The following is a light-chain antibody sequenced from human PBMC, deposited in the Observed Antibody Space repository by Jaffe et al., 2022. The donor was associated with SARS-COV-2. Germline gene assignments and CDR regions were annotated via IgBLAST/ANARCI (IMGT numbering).Light chain of an antibody. J-gene: IGKJ1*01. Sequence: AIQMTQSPSSLSASVGDRVTITCRASQGIRNDLAWYQQKPGRAPKLLIYSASYLYNGAPSRFSGSGSGTDFTLTISSLQPEDFATYYCLQDNSYPRTFGQGTKVEIK. V-gene: IGKV1-6*01. CDR3: LQDNSYPRT. CDR2: SAS. CDR1: QGIRND.